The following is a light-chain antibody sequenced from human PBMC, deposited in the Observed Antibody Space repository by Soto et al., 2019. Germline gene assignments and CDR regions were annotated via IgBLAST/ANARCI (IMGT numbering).Light chain of an antibody. V-gene: IGKV1-39*01. CDR2: AAS. CDR1: QSISSY. J-gene: IGKJ1*01. CDR3: QQYDSYSPT. Sequence: DIQMTQSPSSLSASVGDRVTITCRASQSISSYLNWYQQKPGKAPKLLIYAASSLQSGVPSRFSGSGSGTEFTLIINSLQPEDVATYYCQQYDSYSPTFGQGTKVDI.